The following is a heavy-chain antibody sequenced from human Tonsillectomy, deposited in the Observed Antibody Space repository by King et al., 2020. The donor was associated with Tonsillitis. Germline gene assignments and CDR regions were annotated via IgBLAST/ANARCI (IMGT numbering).Heavy chain of an antibody. D-gene: IGHD6-19*01. CDR3: CSSGWDY. Sequence: VQLVESGGGLVQPGGSLRLSCAASGFTFSSYSMNWVRQAPGKGLEWVSYISSSSGTMFYADSVKGRLTISRDNAKNSLYLQMNSLRAEDTAVYYCCSSGWDYWGQGTLVTVSS. CDR2: ISSSSGTM. CDR1: GFTFSSYS. J-gene: IGHJ4*02. V-gene: IGHV3-48*04.